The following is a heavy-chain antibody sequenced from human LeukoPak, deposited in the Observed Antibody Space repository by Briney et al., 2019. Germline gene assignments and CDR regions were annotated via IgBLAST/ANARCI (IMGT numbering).Heavy chain of an antibody. CDR3: ARVADPPVGDYYNYMDV. D-gene: IGHD6-25*01. CDR2: IIPIFGTA. V-gene: IGHV1-69*05. Sequence: GASVKVSCKASGGTFSSYAISWVRQAPGQGLEWMGGIIPIFGTANYAQKFQGRVTITTDESTSTAYMELSSMRSEDTAVYYCARVADPPVGDYYNYMDVWGKGTTVTVSS. J-gene: IGHJ6*03. CDR1: GGTFSSYA.